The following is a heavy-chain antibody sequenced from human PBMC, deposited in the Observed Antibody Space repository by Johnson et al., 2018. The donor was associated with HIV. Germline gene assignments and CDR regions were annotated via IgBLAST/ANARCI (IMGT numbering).Heavy chain of an antibody. D-gene: IGHD3-10*01. J-gene: IGHJ3*02. CDR2: MSSSGTTI. CDR3: ARDPYGSGPYVAFDI. V-gene: IGHV3-11*04. CDR1: GCTFSNYW. Sequence: VQLVESGGGLVQPGGSLRLSCVASGCTFSNYWMTWIRQAPGKGLEWISYMSSSGTTIYHAESVKGRFTISRDNAKNSLYLQINSLRAEDTAVYYCARDPYGSGPYVAFDIWGQGTMVTVSS.